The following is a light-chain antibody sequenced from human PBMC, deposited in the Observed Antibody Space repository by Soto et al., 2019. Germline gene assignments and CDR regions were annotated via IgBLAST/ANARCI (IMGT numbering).Light chain of an antibody. CDR3: QQRSNWPLT. CDR1: QNIDAN. V-gene: IGKV3-15*01. Sequence: EIVMTQSPAILSVSPGERATLSCRASQNIDANLAWYQHKPGQAPRLLVYGATTRVTGIPARFSGSRSGTEFTLTISSLQSEDFAIYYCQQRSNWPLTFGGGTKVEIK. J-gene: IGKJ4*01. CDR2: GAT.